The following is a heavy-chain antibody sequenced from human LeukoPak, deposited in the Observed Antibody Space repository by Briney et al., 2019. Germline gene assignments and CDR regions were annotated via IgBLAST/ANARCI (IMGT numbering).Heavy chain of an antibody. D-gene: IGHD6-25*01. Sequence: PGGSLRLSCAASGFTFSSYGMHWVRQAPGKGLEWVALISYDGTNKYYADSVKGRFTISRDNSKNTLYLQMNSLRAEDTAVYYCAKVFAATDFDYWGRGTLVTVSS. CDR1: GFTFSSYG. CDR3: AKVFAATDFDY. J-gene: IGHJ4*02. V-gene: IGHV3-30*18. CDR2: ISYDGTNK.